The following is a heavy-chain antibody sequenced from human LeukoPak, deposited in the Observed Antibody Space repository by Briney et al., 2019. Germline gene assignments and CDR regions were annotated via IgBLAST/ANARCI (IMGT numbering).Heavy chain of an antibody. CDR1: GDSVSSNSAA. CDR2: TYYRSKWYN. J-gene: IGHJ4*02. D-gene: IGHD5-24*01. CDR3: ARQFANYMAY. Sequence: SQILSLTCAISGDSVSSNSAAWHCFRKSPSRSLEWLGRTYYRSKWYNEYAVSVKSRIIINPDTSKNQFSLQLNFVTPEDTAVYYCARQFANYMAYWGQGTLVTVSS. V-gene: IGHV6-1*01.